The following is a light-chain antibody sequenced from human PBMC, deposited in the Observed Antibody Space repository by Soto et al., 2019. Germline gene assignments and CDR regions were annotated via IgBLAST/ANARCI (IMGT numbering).Light chain of an antibody. CDR2: EVS. CDR1: SSDVGGYEY. Sequence: QSVLTQPPSASGSPGQSVTISCTGTSSDVGGYEYVSWYQQHPGKAPKLMIYEVSNRPSGVPDRFSGSKSGNTASLTVSGLQAEDEADYYCSSYAGSNNFVFGGGTKLTVL. J-gene: IGLJ3*02. V-gene: IGLV2-8*01. CDR3: SSYAGSNNFV.